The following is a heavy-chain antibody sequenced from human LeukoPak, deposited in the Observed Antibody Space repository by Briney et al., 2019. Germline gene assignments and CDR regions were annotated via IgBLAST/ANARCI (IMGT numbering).Heavy chain of an antibody. CDR2: IVVGSGNT. Sequence: ASVKVSCKASGFTFTISAVQWVRQARGQRLEWIGWIVVGSGNTNYAQKFQERVTITRDMSTSTAYMELSSLRSEDTAVYYCAADPYDYGDYVLGYWGQGTLVTVSA. J-gene: IGHJ4*02. CDR1: GFTFTISA. D-gene: IGHD4-17*01. V-gene: IGHV1-58*01. CDR3: AADPYDYGDYVLGY.